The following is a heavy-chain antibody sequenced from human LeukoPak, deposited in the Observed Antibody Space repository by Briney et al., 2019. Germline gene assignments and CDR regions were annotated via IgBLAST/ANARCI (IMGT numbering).Heavy chain of an antibody. CDR2: IHYSGSA. D-gene: IGHD1-26*01. V-gene: IGHV4-59*01. CDR1: GDSISTYY. J-gene: IGHJ2*01. Sequence: TSETLSLTCTVSGDSISTYYWSWIRQTPGKGLEWIGYIHYSGSANYNPSLNSRVTVSVDTSKNQFSLKVNSVTAADTAVYYCARSFLGDWYFDLWGRGTLVTVSS. CDR3: ARSFLGDWYFDL.